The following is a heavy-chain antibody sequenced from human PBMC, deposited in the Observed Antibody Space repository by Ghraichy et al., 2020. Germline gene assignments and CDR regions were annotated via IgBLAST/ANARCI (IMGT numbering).Heavy chain of an antibody. CDR3: ASAQFYREFYFDY. V-gene: IGHV4-30-4*01. CDR1: GASISTGDYY. Sequence: PSLTCTVSGASISTGDYYWSWIRQPPGKGLEWIGYISYSGSTSYNPSLKSRPTISIDTSKNQFALHLTSVTAADTAVYYCASAQFYREFYFDYWGQGTRVTVSS. D-gene: IGHD4-11*01. CDR2: ISYSGST. J-gene: IGHJ4*02.